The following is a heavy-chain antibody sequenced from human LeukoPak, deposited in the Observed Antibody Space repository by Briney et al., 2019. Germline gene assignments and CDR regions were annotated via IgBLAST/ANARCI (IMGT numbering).Heavy chain of an antibody. V-gene: IGHV3-74*01. D-gene: IGHD2-15*01. J-gene: IGHJ4*02. CDR2: INSDGSTT. Sequence: GGSLRLSCAASGFXFSSYWIHWVRQAPGKGLVWVSRINSDGSTTNYADSVKGRFTISRDNAKNTLYLEMNSLRDEDTAMYYCATVNVPATSYWGQGTLVTVSS. CDR1: GFXFSSYW. CDR3: ATVNVPATSY.